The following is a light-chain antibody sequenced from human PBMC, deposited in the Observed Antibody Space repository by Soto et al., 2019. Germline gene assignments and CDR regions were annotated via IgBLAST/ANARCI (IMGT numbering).Light chain of an antibody. Sequence: EIVLTQSPGTLSLSPGERATLSCRASQIVSSSYLAWYQQKPGQAPRLLIYGASSRATGIPDRFSGSGSGTDFTLTISSLQPEDFATYYCQQSYSTPPEPFTFSPGTKVDI. V-gene: IGKV3-20*01. CDR1: QIVSSSY. CDR2: GAS. J-gene: IGKJ3*01. CDR3: QQSYSTPPEPFT.